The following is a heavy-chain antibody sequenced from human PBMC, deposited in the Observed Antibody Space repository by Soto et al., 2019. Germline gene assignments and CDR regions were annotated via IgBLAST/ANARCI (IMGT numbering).Heavy chain of an antibody. D-gene: IGHD3-22*01. Sequence: EVQLVESGGGLVQPGGSLRLSCAASGFTVSSNYMSWVRQAPGKGLEWVSVIYNGGSTYYADSVKGRFTISRDNSKNTLYLQMNSLRAEDTAVYYCARDAIENYYYYYGMDVWGQGTTVTVSS. J-gene: IGHJ6*02. CDR3: ARDAIENYYYYYGMDV. V-gene: IGHV3-66*01. CDR1: GFTVSSNY. CDR2: IYNGGST.